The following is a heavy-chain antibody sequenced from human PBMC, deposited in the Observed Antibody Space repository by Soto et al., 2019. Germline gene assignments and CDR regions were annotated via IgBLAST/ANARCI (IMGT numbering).Heavy chain of an antibody. CDR2: IYYSGST. D-gene: IGHD1-26*01. CDR1: GDSITSGSYY. Sequence: QLQLQESGPGLVKPSETLSLTCTVSGDSITSGSYYWGWIRQPPGKGLEWIGSIYYSGSTYYNPSLKSRVIISVDTSKNQFSLRLTSVTASDTAVYYCARHSGSYYAAYWCQGTLVTVSS. J-gene: IGHJ4*02. CDR3: ARHSGSYYAAY. V-gene: IGHV4-39*01.